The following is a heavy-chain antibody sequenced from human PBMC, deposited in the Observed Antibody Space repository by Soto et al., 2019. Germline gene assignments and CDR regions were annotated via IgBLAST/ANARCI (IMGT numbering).Heavy chain of an antibody. J-gene: IGHJ4*02. CDR2: ISGSGDST. CDR3: ARDRTVPAAMGAPDY. CDR1: GVTFSSYA. V-gene: IGHV3-23*01. Sequence: PGGCLRLSCAASGVTFSSYAMSWVRQAPGKGLEWVSIISGSGDSTYYADSVKGRFTISRDNSKNTLYLQMNSLRAEDTAVYYCARDRTVPAAMGAPDYWGQGTLVTVSS. D-gene: IGHD2-2*01.